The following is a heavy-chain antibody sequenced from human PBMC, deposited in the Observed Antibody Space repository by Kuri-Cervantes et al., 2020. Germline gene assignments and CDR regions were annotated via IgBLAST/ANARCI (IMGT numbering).Heavy chain of an antibody. CDR3: ARDLQSRAEYYYYYGMDV. Sequence: SETLSLTCTVSGGSISSSSYYWGWIRQPPGKGLEWIGSIYYSGSTYYNPSLKSRVTISVDTSKNQFSLKLNSVTAADTAVYYCARDLQSRAEYYYYYGMDVWGQGTTVTVSS. D-gene: IGHD6-13*01. J-gene: IGHJ6*02. CDR1: GGSISSSSYY. V-gene: IGHV4-39*07. CDR2: IYYSGST.